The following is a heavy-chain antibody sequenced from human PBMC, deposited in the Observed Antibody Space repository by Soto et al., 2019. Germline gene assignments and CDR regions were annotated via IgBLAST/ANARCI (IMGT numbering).Heavy chain of an antibody. V-gene: IGHV3-30*18. D-gene: IGHD6-13*01. CDR1: VFTFSSYG. CDR3: AKDVGRSSWYPDGMDV. J-gene: IGHJ6*02. Sequence: PVGSLRLSCAASVFTFSSYGMHWVRHSPGKGLEWVAVISYDGSNKYYADSVKGRFTISRDNSKNTLYLQMNSLRAEDTAVYYCAKDVGRSSWYPDGMDVWGQGTTVTVSS. CDR2: ISYDGSNK.